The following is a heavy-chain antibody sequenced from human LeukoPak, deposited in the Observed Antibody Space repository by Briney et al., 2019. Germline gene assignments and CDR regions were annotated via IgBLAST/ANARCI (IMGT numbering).Heavy chain of an antibody. J-gene: IGHJ6*02. CDR3: AKNSYKQQLARMDV. D-gene: IGHD6-13*01. Sequence: GGSLRLSCAASGFTFSSYGMHWVRQAPGKGLEWVAFIRYDGSNKYYADSVKGRFTISRDNSKNTLYLQMNSLRAEDTAVYYCAKNSYKQQLARMDVWGQGTTVTVSS. CDR2: IRYDGSNK. CDR1: GFTFSSYG. V-gene: IGHV3-30*02.